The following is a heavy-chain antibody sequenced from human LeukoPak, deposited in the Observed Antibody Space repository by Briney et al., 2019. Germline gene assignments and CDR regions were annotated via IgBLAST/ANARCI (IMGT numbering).Heavy chain of an antibody. Sequence: PSETLSLTCTVSGGSISSGDYYWSWIRQHPGKGLEWIGYIYYSGSTYYTPSLKSRVTISVDTSKNQFSLKLSSVTAADTAVYYCARGFLYYYDSSGYYLNWFDPWGQGTLVTVSS. CDR3: ARGFLYYYDSSGYYLNWFDP. D-gene: IGHD3-22*01. J-gene: IGHJ5*02. CDR2: IYYSGST. CDR1: GGSISSGDYY. V-gene: IGHV4-31*03.